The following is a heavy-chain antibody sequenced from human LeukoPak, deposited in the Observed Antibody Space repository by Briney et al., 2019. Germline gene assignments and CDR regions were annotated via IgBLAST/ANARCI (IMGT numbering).Heavy chain of an antibody. V-gene: IGHV3-48*03. Sequence: QTGGSLRLSCAASGFTFSSYEMNWVRQAPGKGPEWVSYISSSGSTIYYADSVKGRFTISRDNAKNSLYLQMNSLRAEDTAVYYCARGAIRPYFDYWGQGTLVTVSS. CDR1: GFTFSSYE. J-gene: IGHJ4*02. CDR3: ARGAIRPYFDY. D-gene: IGHD3-9*01. CDR2: ISSSGSTI.